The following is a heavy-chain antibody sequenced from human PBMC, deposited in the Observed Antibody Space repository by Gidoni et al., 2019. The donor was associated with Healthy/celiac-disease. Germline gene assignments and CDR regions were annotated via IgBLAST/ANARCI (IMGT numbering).Heavy chain of an antibody. Sequence: QVQLQQWGAGLLKPSETLSITCAVYGGSFSGYYWSWIRQPPGKGLEWIGEINHSGSTNYNPSLKSRVTISVDTSKNQFSLKLSSVTAADTAVYYCARGGTVAILAAYYYYYGMDVWGQGTTVTVSS. D-gene: IGHD2-15*01. CDR2: INHSGST. CDR3: ARGGTVAILAAYYYYYGMDV. J-gene: IGHJ6*02. CDR1: GGSFSGYY. V-gene: IGHV4-34*01.